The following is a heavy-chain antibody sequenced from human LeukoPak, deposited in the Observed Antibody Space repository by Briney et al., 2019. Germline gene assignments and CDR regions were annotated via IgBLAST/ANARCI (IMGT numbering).Heavy chain of an antibody. J-gene: IGHJ4*02. CDR3: AKGASRSAYSPIDY. D-gene: IGHD3-3*01. CDR1: GFTFNTYA. Sequence: GGSLRLSCAASGFTFNTYAMTWVRQAPGKGLDWVSVFSADDGHTYYADSVKGRFTISRDNSKNTLYLQMSSLRADDTAVYYCAKGASRSAYSPIDYWGQGTLVTVSS. CDR2: FSADDGHT. V-gene: IGHV3-23*01.